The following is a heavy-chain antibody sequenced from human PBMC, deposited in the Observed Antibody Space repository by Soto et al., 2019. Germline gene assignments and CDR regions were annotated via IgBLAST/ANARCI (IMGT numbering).Heavy chain of an antibody. J-gene: IGHJ4*02. D-gene: IGHD2-15*01. CDR2: IYYIFST. Sequence: PSETLSLTCTVSGGSIIDYYWIWIRQPPVNGLEFIGYIYYIFSTNYNPSLKSRFTISLYTSKNQFSLKLSSLTAADTAVYYCATGRAPTLWGQGTLVTVSS. CDR3: ATGRAPTL. CDR1: GGSIIDYY. V-gene: IGHV4-59*01.